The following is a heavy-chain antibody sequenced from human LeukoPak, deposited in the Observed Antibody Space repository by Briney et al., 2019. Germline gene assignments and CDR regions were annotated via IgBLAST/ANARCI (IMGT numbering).Heavy chain of an antibody. Sequence: SETLSLTCAVYGGSFSGYYWSWIRQPPGKGLEWIGEINHSGSTNYNPSLKSRVTISVDTSKNQFSLKLSSVTAADTAVYYCARLYCSRTSCYYASWGQGTLVTVSS. D-gene: IGHD2-2*01. J-gene: IGHJ5*02. CDR1: GGSFSGYY. CDR3: ARLYCSRTSCYYAS. CDR2: INHSGST. V-gene: IGHV4-34*01.